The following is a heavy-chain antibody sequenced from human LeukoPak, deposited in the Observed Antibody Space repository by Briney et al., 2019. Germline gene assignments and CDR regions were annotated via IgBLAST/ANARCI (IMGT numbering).Heavy chain of an antibody. V-gene: IGHV3-23*01. J-gene: IGHJ3*02. CDR3: ARGYDYYDSSGYYSGRAFDI. CDR1: GLTFSSSG. CDR2: ISTTGGTT. Sequence: GGSLRLSCAASGLTFSSSGKSWVRQAPGRGLEWVSAISTTGGTTYYADSVRGRFTISRDNSRNTLYLQMNSLRAGDTAVYYCARGYDYYDSSGYYSGRAFDIWGQGTMVTVSS. D-gene: IGHD3-22*01.